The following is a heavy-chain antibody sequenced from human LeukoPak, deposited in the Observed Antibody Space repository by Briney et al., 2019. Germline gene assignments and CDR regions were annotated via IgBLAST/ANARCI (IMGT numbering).Heavy chain of an antibody. V-gene: IGHV1-2*02. Sequence: AASMKVSCKSSGFTFTDHYIHWVRQGPGQGLEWMGYIGPHSTFTSSPQEFQGRVTMTRDASMSTAYMELTRLTSDDTAVYYCAREGEGPLSKDFDYWGQGTLVTVSS. CDR3: AREGEGPLSKDFDY. CDR1: GFTFTDHY. J-gene: IGHJ4*02. D-gene: IGHD2/OR15-2a*01. CDR2: IGPHSTFT.